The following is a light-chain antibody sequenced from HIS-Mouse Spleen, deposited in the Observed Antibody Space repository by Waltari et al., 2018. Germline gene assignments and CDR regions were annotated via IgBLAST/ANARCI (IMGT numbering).Light chain of an antibody. Sequence: SYELTQPPSVSVSPGQTARITCSGDALPKQYAYWYQQKPGQAPVLVIYKDSERPSGIPERVSGSSSGTTVTLTISGVQAEDGADYYCQSADSSGAYHVVFGGGTKLTVL. CDR3: QSADSSGAYHVV. CDR1: ALPKQY. J-gene: IGLJ2*01. V-gene: IGLV3-25*03. CDR2: KDS.